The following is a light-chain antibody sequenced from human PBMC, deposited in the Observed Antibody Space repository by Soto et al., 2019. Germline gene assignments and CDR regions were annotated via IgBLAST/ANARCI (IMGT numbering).Light chain of an antibody. J-gene: IGKJ1*01. V-gene: IGKV3D-15*01. CDR1: QSVSSN. CDR3: QQYDSSWT. Sequence: EIVMTQSPATLSVSPGERATLSCRASQSVSSNLAWYQQKPGQAPRLLIYGASTRATGIPARFSGSGSGTEFTLTISRLEPEDFAVYYCQQYDSSWTFGQGTKVDIK. CDR2: GAS.